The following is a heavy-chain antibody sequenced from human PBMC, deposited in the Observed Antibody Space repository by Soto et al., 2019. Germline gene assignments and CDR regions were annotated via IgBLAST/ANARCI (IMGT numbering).Heavy chain of an antibody. V-gene: IGHV1-69*13. D-gene: IGHD4-4*01. CDR2: IIPIFGTA. CDR1: GGTFSSYA. J-gene: IGHJ6*02. Sequence: GASVKVSCKASGGTFSSYAISWVRQAPGQGLEWMGGIIPIFGTANYAQKFQGRVTITADESTSTAYMELSSLRSEDTAVYYCAIRLIDDYSIFGGMDVWGQGTTVTVSS. CDR3: AIRLIDDYSIFGGMDV.